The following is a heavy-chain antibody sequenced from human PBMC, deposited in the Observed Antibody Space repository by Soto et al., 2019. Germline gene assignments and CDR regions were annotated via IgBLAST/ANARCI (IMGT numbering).Heavy chain of an antibody. J-gene: IGHJ6*02. V-gene: IGHV6-1*01. CDR3: AGNYGYGYCYCGMDV. CDR1: GYTVSSNSTA. CDR2: TYYRSKWYN. D-gene: IGHD1-7*01. Sequence: SDTRSLTGAISGYTVSSNSTAWNFIRQSPSRGLEWLGRTYYRSKWYNDYAVSVKSRITINPDTSKNKFSLQLNSVTPEDTAVSYCAGNYGYGYCYCGMDVCGQGTTVTVSS.